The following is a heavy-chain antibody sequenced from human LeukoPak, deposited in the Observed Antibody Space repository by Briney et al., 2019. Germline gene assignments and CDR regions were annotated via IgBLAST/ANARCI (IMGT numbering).Heavy chain of an antibody. CDR3: ARVQATVTMFYIDY. V-gene: IGHV3-48*03. CDR2: ISSSGSTR. J-gene: IGHJ4*02. CDR1: GFTFSSYE. D-gene: IGHD4-17*01. Sequence: GGSLRLSCAASGFTFSSYEMNWVRQAPGKGLEWVSYISSSGSTRYYADSVKGRFTISRDNAKNSLYLQMNSLRAEDTAVYYCARVQATVTMFYIDYWGQGTLVTVSS.